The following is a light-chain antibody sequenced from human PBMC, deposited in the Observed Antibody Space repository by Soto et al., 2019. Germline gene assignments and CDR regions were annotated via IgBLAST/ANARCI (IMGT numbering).Light chain of an antibody. CDR2: LNTDGSH. CDR1: SGHNNYA. V-gene: IGLV4-69*01. CDR3: QTSGTGIVI. J-gene: IGLJ2*01. Sequence: QPVLTQSPSASASLGASVKLTCTLSSGHNNYAIAWHQQQPEKGPRYLMKLNTDGSHSKGDGIPDRFSGSSSGAERYLTISSLQSEDEADYYCQTSGTGIVIFGGGTKLTVL.